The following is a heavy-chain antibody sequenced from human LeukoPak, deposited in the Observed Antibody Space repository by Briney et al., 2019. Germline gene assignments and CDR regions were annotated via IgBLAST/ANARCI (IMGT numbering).Heavy chain of an antibody. Sequence: SETLSLTCTVSGYSITNNYYWDWIRQPPGKGLEWIASIYHSGRTYYNPALKSRVTISVDTSKNQFSLKLSSVTAADTAVYYCARVAVAGDYYYYYMDVWGKGTTVTISS. CDR3: ARVAVAGDYYYYYMDV. D-gene: IGHD6-19*01. J-gene: IGHJ6*03. V-gene: IGHV4-38-2*02. CDR2: IYHSGRT. CDR1: GYSITNNYY.